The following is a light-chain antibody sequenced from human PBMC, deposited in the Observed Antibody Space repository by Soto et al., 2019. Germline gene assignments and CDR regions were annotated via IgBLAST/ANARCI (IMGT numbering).Light chain of an antibody. CDR1: QSISSNY. CDR2: GAS. J-gene: IGKJ1*01. Sequence: EIVLTQSPGTLSVSPGERATLSCRASQSISSNYLAWYQQKPGQAPSLLIYGASSRATGIPDRFSGSGSGTDFTLTISRLEPEDSXIXXCXQYGSWTFGQGTKVEIK. V-gene: IGKV3-20*01. CDR3: XQYGSWT.